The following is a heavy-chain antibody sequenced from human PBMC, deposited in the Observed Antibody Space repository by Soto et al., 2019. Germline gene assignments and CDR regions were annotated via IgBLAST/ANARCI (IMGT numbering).Heavy chain of an antibody. D-gene: IGHD3-22*01. CDR1: GGTFSSYA. CDR2: IIPIFGTA. Sequence: SVKVSCKASGGTFSSYAISWVRQAPGQGLEWMGGIIPIFGTANYAQKFQGRVTITADESTSTAYMELSSLRSEDTAVYYCASNLYYYDSSGYRTPDDYWGQGTLVTVSS. CDR3: ASNLYYYDSSGYRTPDDY. J-gene: IGHJ4*02. V-gene: IGHV1-69*13.